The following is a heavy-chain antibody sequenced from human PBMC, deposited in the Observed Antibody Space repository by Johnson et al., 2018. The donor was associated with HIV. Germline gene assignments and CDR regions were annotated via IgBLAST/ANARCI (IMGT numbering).Heavy chain of an antibody. V-gene: IGHV3-30*03. J-gene: IGHJ3*02. CDR3: AREYSSLSQGAFDI. Sequence: QVQLVESGGGVVRPGGSLRLSCAASGFTFDDYGVSWVRQAPGKGLEWVAVISYDAKNKYYADPVKGRFTISRDNSKNTLYLQMNSLRAEDTAVYYCAREYSSLSQGAFDIWGQGTMVTVSS. CDR2: ISYDAKNK. D-gene: IGHD6-6*01. CDR1: GFTFDDYG.